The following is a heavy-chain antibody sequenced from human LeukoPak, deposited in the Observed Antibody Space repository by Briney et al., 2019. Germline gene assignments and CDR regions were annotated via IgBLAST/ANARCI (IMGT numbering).Heavy chain of an antibody. J-gene: IGHJ4*02. CDR1: GGTFSSYA. V-gene: IGHV1-69*13. Sequence: GASVKVSCKASGGTFSSYAISWGRQAPGQGLEWMGGIIPIFGTANYAHKFQGRGTITADESTSTAYMELSSLRTEDTAVYYCVRDEFRPRAAVSYYWGEASLVTV. CDR2: IIPIFGTA. CDR3: VRDEFRPRAAVSYY. D-gene: IGHD3-10*01.